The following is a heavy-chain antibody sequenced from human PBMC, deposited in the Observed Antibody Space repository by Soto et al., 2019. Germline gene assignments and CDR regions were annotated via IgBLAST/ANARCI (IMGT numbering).Heavy chain of an antibody. J-gene: IGHJ4*02. CDR3: ARDADIIAVAGGSGY. Sequence: ASVKVSCKASGYTFTSYAMHWVRQAPGQRLEWMGWINAGNGNTKYSQKFQGRVTITRDTSASTAYMELSSLRSEDTAVFYCARDADIIAVAGGSGYWGQGTLVTVSS. CDR1: GYTFTSYA. CDR2: INAGNGNT. D-gene: IGHD6-19*01. V-gene: IGHV1-3*01.